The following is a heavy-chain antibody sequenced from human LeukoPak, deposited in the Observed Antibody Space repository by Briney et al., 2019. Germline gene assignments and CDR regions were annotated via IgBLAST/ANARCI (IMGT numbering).Heavy chain of an antibody. CDR1: GFTFSSYA. Sequence: GGSLRLSCAASGFTFSSYAMSWVRQAPGKGLEWVSAISGSGGSTYYADSVKGRFTISRDNSKNTLYLQMNSLRAEDTAVYYCAKDLPHSGYIRGYFDYWGQGTLVTVSS. D-gene: IGHD3-22*01. CDR3: AKDLPHSGYIRGYFDY. V-gene: IGHV3-23*01. CDR2: ISGSGGST. J-gene: IGHJ4*02.